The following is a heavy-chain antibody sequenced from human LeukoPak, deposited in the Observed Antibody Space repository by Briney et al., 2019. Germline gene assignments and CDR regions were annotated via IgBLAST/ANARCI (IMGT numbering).Heavy chain of an antibody. CDR3: TRSYYDSSGYLVVADY. CDR2: IRRKTNSYAT. Sequence: GGSLRLSCAASGFTFSASTMHWVRQASGKGLEWVGHIRRKTNSYATAYAASVKGRFTISRDDLKNMAYLQMNSLKTEDTVVYYCTRSYYDSSGYLVVADYWGQGTLVTVPS. D-gene: IGHD3-22*01. CDR1: GFTFSAST. J-gene: IGHJ4*02. V-gene: IGHV3-73*01.